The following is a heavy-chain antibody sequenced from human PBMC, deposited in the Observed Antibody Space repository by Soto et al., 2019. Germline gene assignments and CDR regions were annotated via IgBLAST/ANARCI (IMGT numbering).Heavy chain of an antibody. CDR2: ISSSNRTI. J-gene: IGHJ6*02. CDR3: AREGWPLLQTGMDV. D-gene: IGHD2-15*01. Sequence: GVLRLSCAASGFTFRSYSMNWVRQAPGKGLEWVSYISSSNRTINYADSVKGRFIISRDNAKNSPYLQMHSLRDEDTAVYYCAREGWPLLQTGMDVWGQGTTVTVSS. CDR1: GFTFRSYS. V-gene: IGHV3-48*02.